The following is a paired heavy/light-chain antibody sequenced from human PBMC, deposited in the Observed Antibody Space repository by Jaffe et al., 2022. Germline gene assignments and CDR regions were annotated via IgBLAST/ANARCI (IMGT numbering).Heavy chain of an antibody. CDR1: GYSISSGYY. Sequence: QVQLQESGPGLVKPSETLSLTCAVSGYSISSGYYWGWIRQPPGKGLEWIGSIYHSGSTYYNPSLKSRVTISVDTSKNQFSLKLSSVTAADTAVYYCARGEKYCSGGSCYSGSFDYWGQGTLVTVSS. V-gene: IGHV4-38-2*01. CDR3: ARGEKYCSGGSCYSGSFDY. D-gene: IGHD2-15*01. CDR2: IYHSGST. J-gene: IGHJ4*02.
Light chain of an antibody. CDR3: QVWDSSSDPVV. CDR1: NIGSKS. Sequence: SYVLTQPPSVSVAPGQTARITCGGNNIGSKSVHWYQQKPGQAPVLVVYDDSDRPSGIPERFSGSNSGNTATLTISRVEAGDEADYYCQVWDSSSDPVVFGGGTKLTVL. V-gene: IGLV3-21*02. J-gene: IGLJ2*01. CDR2: DDS.